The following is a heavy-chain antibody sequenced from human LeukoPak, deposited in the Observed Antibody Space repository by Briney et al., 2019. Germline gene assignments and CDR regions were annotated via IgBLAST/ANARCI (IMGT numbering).Heavy chain of an antibody. Sequence: SETLSLTCAVYGGSFSGYYWSWIRQPPGKGLEWIGEINHSGSTNYNPSLKSRVTISVDTSKNQFSLKLSSVTAADTAVYYCARGGGAYCGGDCFIPPPDYWGQGTLVTVS. V-gene: IGHV4-34*01. J-gene: IGHJ4*02. CDR2: INHSGST. CDR3: ARGGGAYCGGDCFIPPPDY. CDR1: GGSFSGYY. D-gene: IGHD2-21*02.